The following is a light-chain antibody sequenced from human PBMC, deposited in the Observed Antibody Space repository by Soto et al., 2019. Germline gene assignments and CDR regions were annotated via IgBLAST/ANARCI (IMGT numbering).Light chain of an antibody. CDR1: SSNIGANYD. V-gene: IGLV1-40*01. Sequence: QPVLTQPPSVSGAPGQRVTISCTGSSSNIGANYDVHWYQQLPETAPKLLIYGNSNRASGVPDRFSGSKSGTSASLAITGLQAEDEADYYGQSYDSSLSGYVFGTGTKLTVL. J-gene: IGLJ1*01. CDR3: QSYDSSLSGYV. CDR2: GNS.